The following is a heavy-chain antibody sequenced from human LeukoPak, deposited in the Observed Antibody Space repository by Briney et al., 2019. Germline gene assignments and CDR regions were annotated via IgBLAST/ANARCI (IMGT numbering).Heavy chain of an antibody. D-gene: IGHD3-10*01. J-gene: IGHJ4*02. CDR3: ARDWAGGSTMIRGIEFDY. CDR1: GYSISNTHY. V-gene: IGHV4-38-2*02. Sequence: ETLSLTCTVSGYSISNTHYWGWIRQPPGKGLEWIATLHHSVNTYYNPSLKSRVTISVDTSKNQFSLKLSSVTAADTAVYYCARDWAGGSTMIRGIEFDYWGEGNLVIVSS. CDR2: LHHSVNT.